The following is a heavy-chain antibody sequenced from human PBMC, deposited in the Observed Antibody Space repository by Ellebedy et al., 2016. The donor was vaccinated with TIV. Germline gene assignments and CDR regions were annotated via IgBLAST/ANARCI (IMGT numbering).Heavy chain of an antibody. CDR2: INPNSGGT. J-gene: IGHJ4*02. CDR3: ARDLVGAVYLAPFDY. CDR1: GYTFTSYG. D-gene: IGHD1-26*01. V-gene: IGHV1-2*02. Sequence: ASVKVSCXASGYTFTSYGISWVRQAPGQGLEWMGWINPNSGGTNYAQKFQGRVTMTRDTSISTAYMELSRLRSDDTAVYYCARDLVGAVYLAPFDYWGQGTLVTVSS.